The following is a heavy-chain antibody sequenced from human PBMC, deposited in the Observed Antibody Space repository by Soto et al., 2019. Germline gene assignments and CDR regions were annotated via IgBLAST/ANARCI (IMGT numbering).Heavy chain of an antibody. CDR2: TYYSGST. CDR1: GGSISSYY. Sequence: SETLSLTCTVSGGSISSYYWSWIRQPPGKGLEWIGYTYYSGSTNYNPSLKSRVTISVDTSKNQFSLKLSSVTAADTAVYYCASGDIPLWLRAFDIWGQGTMVTVS. J-gene: IGHJ3*02. V-gene: IGHV4-59*01. CDR3: ASGDIPLWLRAFDI. D-gene: IGHD5-18*01.